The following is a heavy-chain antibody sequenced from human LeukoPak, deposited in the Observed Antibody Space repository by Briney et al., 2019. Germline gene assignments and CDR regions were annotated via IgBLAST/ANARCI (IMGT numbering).Heavy chain of an antibody. CDR1: GGTFSSYA. Sequence: SVKVSCKASGGTFSSYAISWVRQAPGQGLEWMGRIIPIFGTANYAQKFQGRVTITTDESTSTAYMELSSLRSEDTAVYHCARDRELLDAFDIWGQGTMVTVTS. J-gene: IGHJ3*02. CDR2: IIPIFGTA. V-gene: IGHV1-69*05. CDR3: ARDRELLDAFDI. D-gene: IGHD1-26*01.